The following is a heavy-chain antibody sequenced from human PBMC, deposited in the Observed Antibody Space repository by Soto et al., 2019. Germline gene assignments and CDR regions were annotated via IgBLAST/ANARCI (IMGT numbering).Heavy chain of an antibody. D-gene: IGHD2-15*01. V-gene: IGHV3-23*01. CDR3: AKIVGPYFHYSYMDV. CDR2: IISGGGNT. CDR1: GFTFSSYA. Sequence: EVQLLKSGGGLVQPGGSLRLSCAASGFTFSSYAMNWVRQAPGKGLEWVSSIISGGGNTNSADSVKGRFTISRDNSKNTLYMRMNSLRAEDTDVYYCAKIVGPYFHYSYMDVWGKGCTVTGCS. J-gene: IGHJ6*03.